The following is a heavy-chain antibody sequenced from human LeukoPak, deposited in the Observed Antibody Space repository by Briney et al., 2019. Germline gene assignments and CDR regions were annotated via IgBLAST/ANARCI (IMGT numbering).Heavy chain of an antibody. CDR1: GGSFSGYY. CDR2: INHSGST. D-gene: IGHD6-19*01. CDR3: ARGIRVAGKSFYYYYYMDV. Sequence: SEALSLTCAVYGGSFSGYYWSWIRQPPGKGLEWIGEINHSGSTNYNPSLKSRVTISVDTSKNQFSLKLSSVTAADTAVYYCARGIRVAGKSFYYYYYMDVWGKGTTVTVSS. J-gene: IGHJ6*03. V-gene: IGHV4-34*01.